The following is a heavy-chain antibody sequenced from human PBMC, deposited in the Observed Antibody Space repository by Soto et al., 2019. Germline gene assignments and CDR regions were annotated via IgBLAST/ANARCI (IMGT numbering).Heavy chain of an antibody. Sequence: QVQLVQSGAEVRKPGSSVKVSCKASGGSFTSYVFNWVRQAPGQGLEWMAGILPIFGTASYAQKFQGRVTITADQPTSTAYMELSSLRSDDTAVYYCAGSSGLYYNAMDVWGQGTMVTVS. D-gene: IGHD3-22*01. J-gene: IGHJ6*02. CDR3: AGSSGLYYNAMDV. CDR1: GGSFTSYV. V-gene: IGHV1-69*01. CDR2: ILPIFGTA.